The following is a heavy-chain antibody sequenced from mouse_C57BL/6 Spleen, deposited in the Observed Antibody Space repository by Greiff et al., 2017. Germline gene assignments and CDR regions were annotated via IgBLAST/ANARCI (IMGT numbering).Heavy chain of an antibody. Sequence: EVQLVESGGGLVKPGGSLKLSCAASGFTFSSYAMSWVRQTPEKRLEWVATISDGGSYTYYPDNVKVRITISRDNAKNNLYLQMSHLKSEDTAMYYCAPGDGYYGGFAYWGQGTLVTVSA. CDR1: GFTFSSYA. J-gene: IGHJ3*01. V-gene: IGHV5-4*01. D-gene: IGHD2-3*01. CDR2: ISDGGSYT. CDR3: APGDGYYGGFAY.